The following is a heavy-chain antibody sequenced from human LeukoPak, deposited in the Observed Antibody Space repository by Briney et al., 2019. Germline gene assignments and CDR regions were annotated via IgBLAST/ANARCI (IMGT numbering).Heavy chain of an antibody. V-gene: IGHV1-2*02. D-gene: IGHD4-17*01. CDR1: GYTFTGYC. CDR2: INPNSGGT. CDR3: ARALYRDSPLDY. J-gene: IGHJ4*02. Sequence: ASVKVSCKASGYTFTGYCMHWVRQAPGQGPEWMGWINPNSGGTNYAQKFQGRVTMTRDTSISTAYMELSRLRSDDTAVYYCARALYRDSPLDYWGQGTLVTVSS.